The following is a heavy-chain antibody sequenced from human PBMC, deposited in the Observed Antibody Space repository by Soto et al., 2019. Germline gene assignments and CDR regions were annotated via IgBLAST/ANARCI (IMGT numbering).Heavy chain of an antibody. CDR2: IYQSGRT. D-gene: IGHD3-3*01. V-gene: IGHV4-30-2*01. CDR3: AREMTIFGVAPGGGVDV. J-gene: IGHJ6*02. CDR1: GGSINTFDFS. Sequence: SGTLALTCAVSGGSINTFDFSWSWLRQPPGRGLEWIGSIYQSGRTYYIPSLKSRVTMSLEKSKNQFSLKINSVVAADTAIYYCAREMTIFGVAPGGGVDVWGQGTTVTVSS.